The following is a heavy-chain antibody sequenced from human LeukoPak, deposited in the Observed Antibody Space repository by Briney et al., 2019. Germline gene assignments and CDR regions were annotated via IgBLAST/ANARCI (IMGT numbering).Heavy chain of an antibody. CDR2: ISSSGSTI. J-gene: IGHJ4*02. Sequence: GGSLRLSCAASGFTFSSYEMNWVRQAPGKGLEWVSYISSSGSTIYYADSVKGRFTISRDNAKNSLYLQMNSLRAEDTAVYYCARDAYSSGWEIDYWGQGTLVTVSS. CDR1: GFTFSSYE. V-gene: IGHV3-48*03. D-gene: IGHD6-19*01. CDR3: ARDAYSSGWEIDY.